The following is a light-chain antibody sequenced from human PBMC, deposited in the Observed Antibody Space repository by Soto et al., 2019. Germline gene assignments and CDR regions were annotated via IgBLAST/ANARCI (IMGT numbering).Light chain of an antibody. J-gene: IGLJ2*01. CDR3: CSYAGSSNVV. CDR2: EVT. CDR1: SSDVGSYNL. Sequence: QSALTQPASVSGSPGQSITISCTGTSSDVGSYNLVSWYQQRPGKAPKLMIYEVTERPSGVSNRFSGSKSGNTASLTISGLQAEDEADYYCCSYAGSSNVVFGGGTKVTVL. V-gene: IGLV2-23*02.